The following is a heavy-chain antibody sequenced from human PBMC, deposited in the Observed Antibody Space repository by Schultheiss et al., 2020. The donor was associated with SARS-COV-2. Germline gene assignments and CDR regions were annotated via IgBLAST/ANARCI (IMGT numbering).Heavy chain of an antibody. Sequence: GGSLRLSCAASGFTFDDYAMHWVRQAPGKGLEWVSGISWNSGSIGYADSVKGRFTISRDNAKNSLYLQMNSLRAEDTAVYYCAKTGTVVTPDAFDIWGQGTMVTVSS. J-gene: IGHJ3*02. CDR3: AKTGTVVTPDAFDI. D-gene: IGHD4-23*01. CDR2: ISWNSGSI. CDR1: GFTFDDYA. V-gene: IGHV3-9*01.